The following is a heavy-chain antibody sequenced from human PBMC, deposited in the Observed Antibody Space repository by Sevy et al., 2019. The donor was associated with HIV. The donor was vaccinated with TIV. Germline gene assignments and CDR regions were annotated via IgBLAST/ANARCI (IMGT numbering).Heavy chain of an antibody. CDR3: ATAPGYYDSAPFDY. J-gene: IGHJ4*02. CDR1: GFTFSNAW. V-gene: IGHV3-15*01. Sequence: GGSLRLSCAVSGFTFSNAWMNWVRQAPGTGLQWVGLIKSKIDGETTDYVAPVKGRFTILRDDSTNTLYLQMNSLKTEDTGVYYCATAPGYYDSAPFDYWGPGTLVTVSS. CDR2: IKSKIDGETT. D-gene: IGHD3-22*01.